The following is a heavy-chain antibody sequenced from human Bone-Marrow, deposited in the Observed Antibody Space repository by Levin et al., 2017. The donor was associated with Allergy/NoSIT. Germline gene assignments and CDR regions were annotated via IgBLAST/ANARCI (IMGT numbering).Heavy chain of an antibody. D-gene: IGHD3-10*01. CDR3: AKGSGAYGSGSAVDG. CDR2: ISGSGGSI. V-gene: IGHV3-23*01. J-gene: IGHJ6*02. Sequence: GESLKISCAGSGFTFGSYAMSWVRQTPGKGLEWVSSISGSGGSIHFADSVKGRFSISRDNSKNTVFLQMRSLRVDDTAVYYCAKGSGAYGSGSAVDGWGQGTTVTVSS. CDR1: GFTFGSYA.